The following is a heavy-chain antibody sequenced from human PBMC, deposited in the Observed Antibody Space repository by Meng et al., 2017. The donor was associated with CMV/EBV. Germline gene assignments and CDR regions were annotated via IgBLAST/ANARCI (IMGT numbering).Heavy chain of an antibody. V-gene: IGHV5-51*01. CDR3: ARPYYYDYSNYWYFDL. CDR2: IYPGDSDT. Sequence: GESLKISCKGSGYSFTRYWIGWVRQMPGKGLEWMGVIYPGDSDTRYSPSFQGQVTILVDKSISTAYLQWSSLKASDTAMYFCARPYYYDYSNYWYFDLWGRGTLVTVSS. CDR1: GYSFTRYW. J-gene: IGHJ2*01. D-gene: IGHD3-16*01.